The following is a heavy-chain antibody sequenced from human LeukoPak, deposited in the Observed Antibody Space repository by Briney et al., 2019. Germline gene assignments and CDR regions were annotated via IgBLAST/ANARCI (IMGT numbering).Heavy chain of an antibody. J-gene: IGHJ4*02. CDR2: IKSDGITT. CDR3: ARGMFHGYCTDY. D-gene: IGHD3-3*01. V-gene: IGHV3-74*01. CDR1: GFTFTNYW. Sequence: GGSLRLPCAATGFTFTNYWIHWVRQAPGKGLMWVSRIKSDGITTNYADSVKGRFTISRDNAKNTVYLQMNSLRAEDTAVYFCARGMFHGYCTDYWGQGTWVPVS.